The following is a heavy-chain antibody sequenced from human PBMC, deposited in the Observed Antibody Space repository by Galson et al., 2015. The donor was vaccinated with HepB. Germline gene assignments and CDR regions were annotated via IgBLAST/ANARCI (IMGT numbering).Heavy chain of an antibody. Sequence: SLRLSCAASGFTFSSYSMNWVRQAPGKGLEWVSSISSSSSYIYYADSVKGRFTISRDNAKNSLYLQMNSLRAEDTAVYYCARVMGDSLVVINAFDIWGQGTMVTVSS. CDR1: GFTFSSYS. J-gene: IGHJ3*02. D-gene: IGHD3-22*01. CDR2: ISSSSSYI. V-gene: IGHV3-21*01. CDR3: ARVMGDSLVVINAFDI.